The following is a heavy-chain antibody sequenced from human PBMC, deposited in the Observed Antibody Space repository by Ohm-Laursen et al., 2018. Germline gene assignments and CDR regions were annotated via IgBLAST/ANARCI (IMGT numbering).Heavy chain of an antibody. CDR2: IWYDGSNK. V-gene: IGHV3-33*08. J-gene: IGHJ4*02. CDR3: ARASSSIAVAGLDY. D-gene: IGHD6-19*01. CDR1: GFSFSSYA. Sequence: GQTLSLTCAASGFSFSSYAVTWVRQAPGKGLEWVAVIWYDGSNKYYADSVKGRFTISRDNSKNTLYLQMNSLRAEDTAVYYCARASSSIAVAGLDYWGQGTLVTVSS.